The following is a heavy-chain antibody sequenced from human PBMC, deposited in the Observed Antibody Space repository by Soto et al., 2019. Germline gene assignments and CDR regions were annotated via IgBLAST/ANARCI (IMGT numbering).Heavy chain of an antibody. D-gene: IGHD1-26*01. V-gene: IGHV3-48*03. CDR2: ISSSGTSI. J-gene: IGHJ4*02. CDR3: AREDSSDVFDY. Sequence: GGSLRLSCAASGFTFSTYEMNWVRQAPGKGLEWVSYISSSGTSIYYADSVKGRFTISRDNAKNSLYLQMNSLRVEDTALYYCAREDSSDVFDYWGQGTLVTVSS. CDR1: GFTFSTYE.